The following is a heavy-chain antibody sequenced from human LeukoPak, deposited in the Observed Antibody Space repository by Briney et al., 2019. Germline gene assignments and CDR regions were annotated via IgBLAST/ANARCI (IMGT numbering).Heavy chain of an antibody. J-gene: IGHJ3*02. V-gene: IGHV4-39*07. CDR2: IYYSGNT. Sequence: SETLSLTCTVSGVSISSSNSYWGWIRQPPGKGLEWIGSIYYSGNTYYNASLKSQVSISIDTSKNQFSLKLSSVTAADTAVYYCAMACLRMNGYWDYDIWGQGTMVTVSS. CDR1: GVSISSSNSY. D-gene: IGHD3-9*01. CDR3: AMACLRMNGYWDYDI.